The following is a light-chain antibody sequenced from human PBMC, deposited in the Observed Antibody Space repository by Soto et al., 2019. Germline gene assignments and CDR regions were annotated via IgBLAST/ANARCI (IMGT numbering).Light chain of an antibody. CDR3: QQSYITPRT. Sequence: DIQMTQSPSSLCASVGDRVTITCRTSQTISKFLNWYQHKPGTAPKLLIYTTSNLQSGVPSRFSGSGSGTDFTLTISSLEREDFATYYCQQSYITPRTFGQGTKVEIK. J-gene: IGKJ1*01. CDR2: TTS. CDR1: QTISKF. V-gene: IGKV1-39*01.